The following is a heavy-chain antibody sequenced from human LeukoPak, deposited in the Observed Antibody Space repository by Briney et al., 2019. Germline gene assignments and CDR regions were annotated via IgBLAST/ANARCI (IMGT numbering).Heavy chain of an antibody. D-gene: IGHD3-10*01. CDR3: ARQGPRRTTYYYGSGTPDY. CDR2: ISYDGSNK. V-gene: IGHV3-30*03. Sequence: GGSLRLSCAASGFTFSSYGMHWVRQAPGKGLEWVAVISYDGSNKYYADSVKGRFTISRDNSKNTLYLQMNSLRAEDTAVYYCARQGPRRTTYYYGSGTPDYWGQGTLVTVSS. CDR1: GFTFSSYG. J-gene: IGHJ4*02.